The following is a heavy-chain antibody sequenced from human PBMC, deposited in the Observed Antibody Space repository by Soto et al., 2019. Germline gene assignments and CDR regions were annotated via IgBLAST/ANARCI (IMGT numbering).Heavy chain of an antibody. CDR3: ARHYDYDFWSTTSFDP. CDR2: IYPGDSDT. J-gene: IGHJ5*02. Sequence: PGESMKVSCKGAGYSLTSYWSGWVRQIPGKGLEWMGIIYPGDSDTRYSPSFQGQVTISADKSISTAYLQWSSLKASDTAMYYCARHYDYDFWSTTSFDPWGQGTLVTVSS. CDR1: GYSLTSYW. V-gene: IGHV5-51*01. D-gene: IGHD3-3*01.